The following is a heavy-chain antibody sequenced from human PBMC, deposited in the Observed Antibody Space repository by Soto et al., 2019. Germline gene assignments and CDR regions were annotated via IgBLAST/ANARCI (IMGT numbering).Heavy chain of an antibody. V-gene: IGHV3-43*01. Sequence: GGSLRLSCAASGFTFGDYTMHWVRQTPEKGLEWVSLISWDGVLRFYADSVEGRFTISRDNSKNSLYLQMSSLRTEDTALYYCPKDKNWRPSSVSYSDYWGQGTQVTVSS. CDR1: GFTFGDYT. CDR3: PKDKNWRPSSVSYSDY. J-gene: IGHJ4*02. CDR2: ISWDGVLR. D-gene: IGHD3-22*01.